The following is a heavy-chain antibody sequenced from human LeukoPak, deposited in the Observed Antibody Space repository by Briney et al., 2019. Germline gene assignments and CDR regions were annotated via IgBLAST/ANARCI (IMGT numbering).Heavy chain of an antibody. CDR1: GGSISSYY. CDR3: ARDRSTTGIDY. V-gene: IGHV4-59*01. Sequence: SETLSLTCTVSGGSISSYYWSWIRQPPGKGLEWIGYIYYSGSTNYNPSLKSRATISVDTSKNQFSLKLSSVTAADTAVYYCARDRSTTGIDYWGQGTLVTVSS. J-gene: IGHJ4*02. D-gene: IGHD4-17*01. CDR2: IYYSGST.